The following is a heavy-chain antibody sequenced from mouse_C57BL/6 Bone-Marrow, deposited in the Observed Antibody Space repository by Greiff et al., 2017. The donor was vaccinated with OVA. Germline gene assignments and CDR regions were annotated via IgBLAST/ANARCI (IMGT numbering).Heavy chain of an antibody. V-gene: IGHV5-6*01. CDR2: ISSGGSYT. Sequence: EVQVVESGGDLVKPGGSLKLSCAASGFTFSSYGMSWVRQTPDKRLEWVATISSGGSYTYYPDSVKGRFTISRDNAKNTLYLQMSSLKSEDTAMYYCARSLLYWGQGTTLTVSS. CDR3: ARSLLY. CDR1: GFTFSSYG. J-gene: IGHJ2*01. D-gene: IGHD1-1*01.